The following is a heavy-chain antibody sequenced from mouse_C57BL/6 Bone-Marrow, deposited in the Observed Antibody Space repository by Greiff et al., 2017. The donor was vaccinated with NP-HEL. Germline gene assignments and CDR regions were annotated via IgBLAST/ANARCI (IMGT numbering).Heavy chain of an antibody. CDR1: GYAFSSSW. CDR2: IYPGDGDT. D-gene: IGHD4-1*01. V-gene: IGHV1-82*01. Sequence: QVQLQQSGPELVKPGASVKISCKASGYAFSSSWMNWVKQRPGKGLEWIGRIYPGDGDTNYNGKFKGKATLTADKSSSTAYMQLSSLTSEDSAVYFCARRLGRESWYFDVWGTGTTVTVSS. CDR3: ARRLGRESWYFDV. J-gene: IGHJ1*03.